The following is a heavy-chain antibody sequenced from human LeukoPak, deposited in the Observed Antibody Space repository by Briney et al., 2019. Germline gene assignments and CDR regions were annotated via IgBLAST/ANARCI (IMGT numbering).Heavy chain of an antibody. Sequence: GGSLRLSCAASGFSLSAYWMHWVRQAPGKGLEWVSAISGSGGSTYYADSVKGRFTISRDNSKNTLYLQMNSLRAEDTAVYYCAKEAVVVAATPYDYWGQGTLVTVSS. J-gene: IGHJ4*02. CDR1: GFSLSAYW. D-gene: IGHD2-15*01. CDR2: ISGSGGST. V-gene: IGHV3-23*01. CDR3: AKEAVVVAATPYDY.